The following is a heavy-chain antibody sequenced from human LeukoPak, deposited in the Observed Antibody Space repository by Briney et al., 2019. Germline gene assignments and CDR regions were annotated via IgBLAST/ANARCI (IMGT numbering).Heavy chain of an antibody. CDR3: AREDSSGCTFDY. CDR1: GYTFTGYY. Sequence: ASVKVSCKASGYTFTGYYMHWVRQAPGQGLEWTGWINPNSGGTNYAQKFQGWVTMTRDTSISTAYMELSRLRSDDTAVYYCAREDSSGCTFDYWGQGTLVTVSS. D-gene: IGHD6-19*01. CDR2: INPNSGGT. J-gene: IGHJ4*02. V-gene: IGHV1-2*04.